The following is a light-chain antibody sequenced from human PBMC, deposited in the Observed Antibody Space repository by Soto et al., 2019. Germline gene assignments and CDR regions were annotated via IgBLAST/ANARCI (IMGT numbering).Light chain of an antibody. CDR2: AVS. J-gene: IGKJ2*01. V-gene: IGKV1-39*01. CDR1: QSISNS. Sequence: DIQMTQSPPSLSASVGDRVTITCRASQSISNSLNWYQQKPGKAPKVMIYAVSSLQSGVPSRFRGSGSGTDFTLTISGLLPEDFATYYCQQSKTTQYTFGQGTKLEIK. CDR3: QQSKTTQYT.